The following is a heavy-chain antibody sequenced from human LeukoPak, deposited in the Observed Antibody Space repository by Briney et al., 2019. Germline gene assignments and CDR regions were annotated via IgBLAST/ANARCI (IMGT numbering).Heavy chain of an antibody. Sequence: GGSLRLSCAASGFTLSSYSMNWVRQAPGKGLEWVSSISSSTSYIYYADSVKGRFTISKDNAKNSLYLQMNSLRAEDTAVYYCARAGGSTVSHSDYWGQGTLVTVSS. J-gene: IGHJ4*02. V-gene: IGHV3-21*01. CDR1: GFTLSSYS. CDR2: ISSSTSYI. CDR3: ARAGGSTVSHSDY. D-gene: IGHD4-17*01.